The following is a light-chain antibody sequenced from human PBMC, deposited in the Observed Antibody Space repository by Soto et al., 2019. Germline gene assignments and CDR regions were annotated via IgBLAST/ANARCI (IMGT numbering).Light chain of an antibody. CDR1: NSDVGAYNY. J-gene: IGLJ1*01. CDR3: NSYTTTNTLYV. Sequence: QSALTQPASVSGSPGQSITIPCTGTNSDVGAYNYVSWYQHHPGKAPKLMIYEVFIRPSGVSSRFSGSKSGSTASLTISGLLAEDEADYYCNSYTTTNTLYVFGTGTKLTVL. V-gene: IGLV2-14*01. CDR2: EVF.